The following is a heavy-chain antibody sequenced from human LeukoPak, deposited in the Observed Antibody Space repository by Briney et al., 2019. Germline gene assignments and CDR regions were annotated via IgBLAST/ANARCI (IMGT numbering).Heavy chain of an antibody. V-gene: IGHV3-48*03. J-gene: IGHJ4*02. CDR1: GFTFSSYE. CDR3: ARDWNYDYVWGSYPLPPDY. CDR2: FSSIGSTI. Sequence: LSGGPLSLSCAASGFTFSSYEMNWVRQAPGKGLDWVSYFSSIGSTIYYADSVKGRFTISRDNAKNSLYLQMNSLRAEDAAVYYCARDWNYDYVWGSYPLPPDYWGQGTLVTVSS. D-gene: IGHD3-16*02.